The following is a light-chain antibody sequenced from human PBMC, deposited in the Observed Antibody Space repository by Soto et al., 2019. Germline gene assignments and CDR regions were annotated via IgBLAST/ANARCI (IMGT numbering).Light chain of an antibody. CDR1: QSVGTS. CDR3: QQYQNWPLT. J-gene: IGKJ4*01. Sequence: EIVMTQSPATLSVSPGERATLSCRASQSVGTSLAWYQQKPGQPPRLLIYGASTRATGFPGRFSASGSGTEFTVTISSLQSEDFAVYYCQQYQNWPLTFGGGTKVEIK. CDR2: GAS. V-gene: IGKV3-15*01.